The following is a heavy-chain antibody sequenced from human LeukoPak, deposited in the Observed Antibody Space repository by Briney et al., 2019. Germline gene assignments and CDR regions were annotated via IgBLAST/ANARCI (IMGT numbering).Heavy chain of an antibody. CDR2: IYYSGST. CDR1: GGSISSSSYY. J-gene: IGHJ6*02. D-gene: IGHD6-13*01. V-gene: IGHV4-39*07. CDR3: ARATGYSYYYGMDV. Sequence: SETLSLTCTVSGGSISSSSYYWGWIRQPPGKGLEWIGSIYYSGSTYYNPSLKSRVTISVDTSKNQFSLKLSSVSAADTAVYYCARATGYSYYYGMDVWGQGTTVTVSS.